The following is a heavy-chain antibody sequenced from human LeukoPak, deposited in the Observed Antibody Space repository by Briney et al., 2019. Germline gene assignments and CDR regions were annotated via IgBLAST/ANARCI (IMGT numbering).Heavy chain of an antibody. CDR3: ARDLTTVTPNYYYYYMDV. CDR1: GYTFTGYY. J-gene: IGHJ6*03. D-gene: IGHD4-17*01. Sequence: ASVKVSCKASGYTFTGYYLHWVRQAPGQGLEWMGRITPNSGGTNYAQKFQGRVTMTRDTSISTAYMELSRLRSDDTAVYYCARDLTTVTPNYYYYYMDVWGKGTTVTVSS. CDR2: ITPNSGGT. V-gene: IGHV1-2*02.